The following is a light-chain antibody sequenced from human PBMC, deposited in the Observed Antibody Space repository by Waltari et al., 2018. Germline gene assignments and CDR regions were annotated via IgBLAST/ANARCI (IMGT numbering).Light chain of an antibody. CDR2: SNN. J-gene: IGLJ2*01. CDR3: AAWDDSLNGMV. CDR1: SSTIGSNT. Sequence: QSVLTQPPSAYRTPWQRVTISCSESSSTIGSNTVHWYQQLPGTSPKPLISSNNLRPSGVPDRFSGYKSGTSASLAISGLQSEDEADYYCAAWDDSLNGMVFGGGTKLTVL. V-gene: IGLV1-44*01.